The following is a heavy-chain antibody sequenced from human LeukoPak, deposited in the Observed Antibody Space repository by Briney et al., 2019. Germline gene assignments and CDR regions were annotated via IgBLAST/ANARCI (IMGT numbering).Heavy chain of an antibody. CDR1: GGSFSGYY. Sequence: PSETLSLTCAVYGGSFSGYYWSWIRQPPGKGLEWIGEINHSGSTNYNPSLKSLVTISVDTSKNQFSPKLSSVTAADTAVYYCARGFFSGDYFFDYWGQGTLVTVSS. J-gene: IGHJ4*02. CDR2: INHSGST. V-gene: IGHV4-34*01. D-gene: IGHD4-17*01. CDR3: ARGFFSGDYFFDY.